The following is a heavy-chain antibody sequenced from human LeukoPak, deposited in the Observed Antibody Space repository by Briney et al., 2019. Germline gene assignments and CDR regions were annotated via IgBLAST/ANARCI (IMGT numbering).Heavy chain of an antibody. J-gene: IGHJ6*03. D-gene: IGHD2-2*01. V-gene: IGHV1-69*13. CDR3: ALIRYCSSTSCYCHYYYYMDV. CDR1: GGTFSSYA. CDR2: IIPIFGTA. Sequence: ASAKVSCKPSGGTFSSYAISWVRQAPGQGLEWMGGIIPIFGTANYAQKFQGRVTITADESTSTAYMELSSLRSEDTAVYYCALIRYCSSTSCYCHYYYYMDVWGKGTTVTVSS.